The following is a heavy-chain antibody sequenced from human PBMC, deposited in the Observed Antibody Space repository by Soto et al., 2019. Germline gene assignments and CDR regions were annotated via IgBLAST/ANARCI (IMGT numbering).Heavy chain of an antibody. J-gene: IGHJ4*02. CDR3: ARTAGDLDY. CDR2: TNPKSGYT. Sequence: QVQLVQSGAEVKKPGASVKVSCKTSGYTFTNYDINWVRQATGQGLEWMGWTNPKSGYTGSAQKFQGRVTMTRDSSRRTAYMELHSLTSEDTAVYYCARTAGDLDYWGQGTLITVSS. V-gene: IGHV1-8*01. CDR1: GYTFTNYD. D-gene: IGHD4-17*01.